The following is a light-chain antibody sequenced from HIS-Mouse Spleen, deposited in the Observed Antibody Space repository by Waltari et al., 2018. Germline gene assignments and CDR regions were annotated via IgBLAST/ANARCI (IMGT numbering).Light chain of an antibody. V-gene: IGLV3-25*03. Sequence: SYELTQPPSVSVSPGQTARITCSGDALPKQYAYWYQQKPGQAPGLVIYKDSERHSGIPERFSGSSSGTTVTLTISGVQAEDEADYYCQSADSSGTYVFGTGTKVTVL. CDR3: QSADSSGTYV. J-gene: IGLJ1*01. CDR2: KDS. CDR1: ALPKQY.